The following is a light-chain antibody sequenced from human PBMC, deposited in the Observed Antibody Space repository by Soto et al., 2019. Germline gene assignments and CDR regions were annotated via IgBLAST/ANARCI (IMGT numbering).Light chain of an antibody. CDR1: SSDVGGYNY. V-gene: IGLV2-14*01. J-gene: IGLJ1*01. CDR2: KVS. Sequence: QSALTQPRSVSGSPGQSITISCTGTSSDVGGYNYVSWYQQHPGKAPKLMIYKVSNRPSGVSNRFSGSKSGNTASLTISGLQAEDESEYYSSSFSSRNIHVFVTGNKVTVL. CDR3: SSFSSRNIHV.